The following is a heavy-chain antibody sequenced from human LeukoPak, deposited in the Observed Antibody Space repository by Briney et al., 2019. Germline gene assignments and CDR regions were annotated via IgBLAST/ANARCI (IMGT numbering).Heavy chain of an antibody. CDR3: AKCGHRDGYNRGPRTYYFDY. CDR1: GFTFEDYA. V-gene: IGHV3-9*01. CDR2: ISWNSGSI. Sequence: GRSLRLSCAASGFTFEDYAMHWVRQAPGKGLEWVSGISWNSGSIGYADPVKGRFTISRDNAKNSLYLQMNSLRAEDTALYYCAKCGHRDGYNRGPRTYYFDYWGQGTLVTVSS. J-gene: IGHJ4*02. D-gene: IGHD5-12*01.